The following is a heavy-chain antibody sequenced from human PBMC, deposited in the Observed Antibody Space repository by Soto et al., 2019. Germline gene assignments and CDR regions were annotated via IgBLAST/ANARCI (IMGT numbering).Heavy chain of an antibody. CDR2: IYYSGST. Sequence: QVQLQESGPGLVKPSETLSLTCTVSGDSISSYYWSWIRQPPGKGLEWIGYIYYSGSTNYNPSLKSRVTISVDTSKNQFFLKLSSVTAADTAVYYCARDGGIVATSSQYYYYYGMDVWGQGTTVTVSS. CDR1: GDSISSYY. J-gene: IGHJ6*02. D-gene: IGHD5-12*01. CDR3: ARDGGIVATSSQYYYYYGMDV. V-gene: IGHV4-59*01.